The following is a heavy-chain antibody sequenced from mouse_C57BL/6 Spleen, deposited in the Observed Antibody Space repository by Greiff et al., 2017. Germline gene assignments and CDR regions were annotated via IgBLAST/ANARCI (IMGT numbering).Heavy chain of an antibody. D-gene: IGHD2-3*01. CDR3: ARTRDGYSHWYFDV. V-gene: IGHV1-61*01. Sequence: QVQLQQPGAELVRPGSSVKLSCKASGYTFTSYWMDWVKQRPGQGLEWIGNIYTSDSETHYNQKFKDKATLTVDKTSSTAYMQLSSLTSEDSAVYDCARTRDGYSHWYFDVWGTGTTVTVSS. CDR1: GYTFTSYW. J-gene: IGHJ1*03. CDR2: IYTSDSET.